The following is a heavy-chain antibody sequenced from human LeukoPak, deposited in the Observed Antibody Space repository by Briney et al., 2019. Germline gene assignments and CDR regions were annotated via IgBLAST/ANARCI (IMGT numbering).Heavy chain of an antibody. Sequence: GGSLSLSCAASGFTFSSYWMHWVRQAPGKGLVWVSRVNTDGSTTSYADSVKGRFTISRDNAKNTLYLQMNSLRAEDTALYYCASLLWFGESLPNWFDSWGQGTLVTVPS. V-gene: IGHV3-74*01. J-gene: IGHJ5*01. CDR1: GFTFSSYW. CDR2: VNTDGSTT. D-gene: IGHD3-10*01. CDR3: ASLLWFGESLPNWFDS.